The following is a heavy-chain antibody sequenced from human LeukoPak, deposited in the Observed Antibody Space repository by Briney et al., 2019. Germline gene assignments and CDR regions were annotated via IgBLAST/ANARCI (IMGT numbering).Heavy chain of an antibody. J-gene: IGHJ5*02. CDR1: GGSISSYY. V-gene: IGHV4-59*01. CDR2: IYYSGST. CDR3: ASAYYDFWSAYPNWFDP. Sequence: SETLSLTCTVSGGSISSYYWSWIRQPPGKGLEWIGYIYYSGSTNYNPSPKSRVTISVDTSKNQFSLKLSSVTAADTAVYYCASAYYDFWSAYPNWFDPWGQGTLVTVSS. D-gene: IGHD3-3*01.